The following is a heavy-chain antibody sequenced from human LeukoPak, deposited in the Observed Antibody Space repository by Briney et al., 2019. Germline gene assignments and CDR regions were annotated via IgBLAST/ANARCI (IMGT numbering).Heavy chain of an antibody. D-gene: IGHD7-27*01. J-gene: IGHJ6*04. V-gene: IGHV4-30-4*01. CDR1: GDSISSGDYY. CDR2: IYYSGST. Sequence: PSETLSLTCTVSGDSISSGDYYWSWIRQPPGKGLEWIGYIYYSGSTYYNPSLKSRVTISVDTSKNQFSLKLSSVTAADTAVYYCARDSFSELGIFYYYYGMDVWGKGTTVTVSS. CDR3: ARDSFSELGIFYYYYGMDV.